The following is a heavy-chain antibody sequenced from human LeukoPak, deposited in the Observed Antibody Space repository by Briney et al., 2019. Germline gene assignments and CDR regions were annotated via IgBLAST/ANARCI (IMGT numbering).Heavy chain of an antibody. CDR2: ISSSGSTI. J-gene: IGHJ6*02. D-gene: IGHD2-15*01. CDR3: AGSFDYYYGMDV. CDR1: GLSFSDYY. V-gene: IGHV3-11*01. Sequence: GGSLRLSCAASGLSFSDYYMSWIRQAPGKGLEWVSYISSSGSTIYYADSVKGRFTISRDNAKNSLYLQMNSLRAEDTAVYYCAGSFDYYYGMDVWGQGTTVTVSS.